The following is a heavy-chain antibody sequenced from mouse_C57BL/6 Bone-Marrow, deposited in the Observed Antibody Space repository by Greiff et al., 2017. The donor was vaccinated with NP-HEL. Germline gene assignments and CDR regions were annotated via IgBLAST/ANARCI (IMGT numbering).Heavy chain of an antibody. V-gene: IGHV5-6*01. J-gene: IGHJ2*01. D-gene: IGHD2-3*01. CDR2: ISSGGSYT. CDR1: GFTFSSYG. CDR3: ASHGDGSVVY. Sequence: EVMLVESGGDLVKPGGSLKLSCAASGFTFSSYGMSWVRQTPDKRLAWVATISSGGSYTYYPDSVKGRFTISRENAKTTLYLEMGGLKSESTAMYYCASHGDGSVVYWGQRTTLTVSS.